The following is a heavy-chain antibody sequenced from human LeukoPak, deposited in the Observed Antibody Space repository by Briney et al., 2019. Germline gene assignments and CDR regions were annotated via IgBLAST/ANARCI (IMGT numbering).Heavy chain of an antibody. CDR2: IRYDGSNK. Sequence: PGGSLRLSCAASGFTFSSYGMHWVRQAPGKGLEWVAFIRYDGSNKYYADSVKGRFTISRDNSKNTLYLQMNSLRAEDTAVYYCAKLWYHEYYFDYWGQGTLVTVSS. CDR1: GFTFSSYG. CDR3: AKLWYHEYYFDY. V-gene: IGHV3-30*02. J-gene: IGHJ4*02. D-gene: IGHD6-13*01.